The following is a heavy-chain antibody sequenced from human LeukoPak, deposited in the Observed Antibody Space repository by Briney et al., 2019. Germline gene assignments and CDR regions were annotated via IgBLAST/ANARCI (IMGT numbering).Heavy chain of an antibody. CDR3: ARAVGNSGIDY. CDR2: IKQDGSEK. J-gene: IGHJ4*02. D-gene: IGHD4-23*01. Sequence: GGSLRLSCAASGFTFSRHAMSWVRQAPGKGLEWVANIKQDGSEKYYVDSVRGRFTISRDNTRNAVYLRMNSLRADDTAVYYCARAVGNSGIDYWGQGALVTVSS. V-gene: IGHV3-7*04. CDR1: GFTFSRHA.